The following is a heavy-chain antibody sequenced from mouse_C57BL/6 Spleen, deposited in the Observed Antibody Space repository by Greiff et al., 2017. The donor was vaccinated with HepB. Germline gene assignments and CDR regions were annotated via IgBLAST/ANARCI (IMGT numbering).Heavy chain of an antibody. V-gene: IGHV1-19*01. CDR1: GYTFTDYY. CDR3: AILITTVVPRYFDV. D-gene: IGHD1-1*01. J-gene: IGHJ1*03. CDR2: INPYNGGT. Sequence: EVKLVESGPVLVKPGASVKMSCKASGYTFTDYYMNWVKQSHGKSLEWIGVINPYNGGTSYNQKFKGKATLTVDKSSSTAYMELNSLTSEDSAVYYCAILITTVVPRYFDVWGTGTTVTVSS.